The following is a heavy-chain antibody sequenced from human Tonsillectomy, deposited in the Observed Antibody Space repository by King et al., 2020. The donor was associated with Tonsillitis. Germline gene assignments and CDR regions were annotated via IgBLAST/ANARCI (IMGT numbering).Heavy chain of an antibody. CDR3: ARGGVGATTIDAFDI. V-gene: IGHV3-21*01. D-gene: IGHD1-26*01. Sequence: VQLVESGGGLVKPGGSLRLSCAASGFTFSSYSMNWVRQAPGKGLEWVSSISSSSSYIYCADSVKGRFTISRDNAKNSLYLQMNSLRAEDTAVYYCARGGVGATTIDAFDIWGQGTMVTVSS. J-gene: IGHJ3*02. CDR2: ISSSSSYI. CDR1: GFTFSSYS.